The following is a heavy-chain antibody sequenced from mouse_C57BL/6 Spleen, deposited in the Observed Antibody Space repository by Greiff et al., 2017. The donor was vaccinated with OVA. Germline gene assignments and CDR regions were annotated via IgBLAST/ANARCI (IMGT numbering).Heavy chain of an antibody. J-gene: IGHJ2*01. Sequence: VQLQQSGPELVKPGASVKISCKASGYSFTGYYMNWVKQSPEKSLEWIGEINPSTGGTTYNQKFKAKATLTVDKSSSTAYMQLKSLTSEDSAVYYCAREYDYDDVHFDYWGQGTTLTVSS. CDR1: GYSFTGYY. D-gene: IGHD2-4*01. CDR2: INPSTGGT. CDR3: AREYDYDDVHFDY. V-gene: IGHV1-42*01.